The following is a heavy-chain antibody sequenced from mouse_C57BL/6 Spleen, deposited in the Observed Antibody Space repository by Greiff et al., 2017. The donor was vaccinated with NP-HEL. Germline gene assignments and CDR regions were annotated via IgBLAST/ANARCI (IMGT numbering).Heavy chain of an antibody. CDR1: GYTFTDYN. CDR3: ARSPLYDGYYEGYAMDY. CDR2: INPNNGGT. D-gene: IGHD2-3*01. Sequence: EVQLQQSGPELVKPGASVKIPCKASGYTFTDYNMDWVKQSHGKSLEWIGDINPNNGGTIYNQKFKGKATLTVDKSSSTAYMELRSLTSEDTAVYYCARSPLYDGYYEGYAMDYWGQGTSVTVSS. V-gene: IGHV1-18*01. J-gene: IGHJ4*01.